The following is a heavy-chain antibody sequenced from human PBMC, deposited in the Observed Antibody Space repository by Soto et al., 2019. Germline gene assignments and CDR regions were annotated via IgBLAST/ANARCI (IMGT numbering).Heavy chain of an antibody. CDR2: ISYDGSNK. D-gene: IGHD5-12*01. CDR3: ARLGRGYSGYDLAGAFDI. Sequence: GGSLRLSCAASGFTFSSYAMHWVRQAPGKGLEWVAVISYDGSNKYYADSVKGRFTISRDNSKNTLYLQMNSLRAEDTAVYYCARLGRGYSGYDLAGAFDIWGQGTMVTVSS. CDR1: GFTFSSYA. V-gene: IGHV3-30-3*01. J-gene: IGHJ3*02.